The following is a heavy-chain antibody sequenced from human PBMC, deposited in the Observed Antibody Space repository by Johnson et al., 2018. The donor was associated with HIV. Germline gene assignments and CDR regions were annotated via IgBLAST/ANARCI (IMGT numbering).Heavy chain of an antibody. CDR3: ARDKGIAARPDACDI. Sequence: QVQLVESGGGVVQPGRSLRLSCAASGFTFSSYAMHWVRQAPGKGLEWVAVISYDGSNKYYADSVKGRFTISRDNSKNTLYLQMNSLRAEDTAVYYCARDKGIAARPDACDIWGQGTMVTVSS. J-gene: IGHJ3*02. D-gene: IGHD6-6*01. V-gene: IGHV3-30*04. CDR1: GFTFSSYA. CDR2: ISYDGSNK.